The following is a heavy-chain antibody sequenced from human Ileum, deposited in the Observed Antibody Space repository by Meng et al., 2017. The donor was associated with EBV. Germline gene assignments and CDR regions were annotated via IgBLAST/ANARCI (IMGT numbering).Heavy chain of an antibody. D-gene: IGHD2-2*01. CDR2: IKDKSGGGTT. CDR3: VSSWVEP. Sequence: EWQVVECGGGLGGPGESLRLFGAGSRFTFNNAWVSWVRQAPGKGLEWIARIKDKSGGGTTDYAAPVKGRFSISRDESKNMVYLQMSSLKIEDTAVYYCVSSWVEPWGQGTLVTVSS. CDR1: RFTFNNAW. J-gene: IGHJ5*02. V-gene: IGHV3-15*01.